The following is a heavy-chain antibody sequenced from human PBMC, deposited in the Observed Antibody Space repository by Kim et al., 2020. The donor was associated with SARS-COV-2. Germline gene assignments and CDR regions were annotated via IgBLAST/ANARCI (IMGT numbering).Heavy chain of an antibody. V-gene: IGHV3-23*01. CDR2: ISGSGGST. CDR1: GFTFSSYA. D-gene: IGHD3-22*01. J-gene: IGHJ4*02. Sequence: GGSLRLSCAASGFTFSSYAMSWVRQAPGKGLEWVSAISGSGGSTYYADSVKGRFTISRDNSKNTLYLQMNSLRAEDTAVYYCAKEGLEDTYYYDSSGYYSPSTGGGLFDYWGQGTLVTVSS. CDR3: AKEGLEDTYYYDSSGYYSPSTGGGLFDY.